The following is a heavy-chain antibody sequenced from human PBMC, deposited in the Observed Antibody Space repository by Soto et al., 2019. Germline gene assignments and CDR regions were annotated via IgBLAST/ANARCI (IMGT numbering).Heavy chain of an antibody. CDR2: IYYSGST. V-gene: IGHV4-59*02. D-gene: IGHD3-3*02. CDR1: GGSVSSYY. J-gene: IGHJ3*02. Sequence: PSETLSLTCTVSGGSVSSYYWSWIRQPPGKGLEWVGYIYYSGSTNYNPSLKSRVTISVDTSKNQFSLKLSSVSAADTAVYYCARVLGNDAFDIWGQGTMVTVSS. CDR3: ARVLGNDAFDI.